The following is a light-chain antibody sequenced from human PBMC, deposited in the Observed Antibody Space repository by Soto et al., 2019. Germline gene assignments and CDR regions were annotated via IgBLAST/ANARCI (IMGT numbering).Light chain of an antibody. CDR1: RGISSY. V-gene: IGKV1-8*01. CDR2: AAS. Sequence: AIRMTQSPSSLSASTGDRVTITCRASRGISSYLAWYQQKPGKAPKLLIYAASTLQSGVPSRFSGSGSGTDFTLTISCLQSEDFATYYCQQYYSHPITFGQGTRLEIK. J-gene: IGKJ5*01. CDR3: QQYYSHPIT.